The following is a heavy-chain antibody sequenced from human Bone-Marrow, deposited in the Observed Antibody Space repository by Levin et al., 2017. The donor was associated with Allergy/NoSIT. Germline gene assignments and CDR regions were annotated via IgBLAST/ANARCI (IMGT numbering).Heavy chain of an antibody. CDR2: LSYDGSNK. D-gene: IGHD1-1*01. Sequence: PGGSLRLSCAASGFTLNSYGMHWVRQAPGKGLEWVALLSYDGSNKNYPDLLKGRFTISRDNSKNTLYLQMNSLRAEDTAVYYCAKDGGSTTYLESWGQGTLVTVSS. J-gene: IGHJ4*02. CDR3: AKDGGSTTYLES. CDR1: GFTLNSYG. V-gene: IGHV3-30*18.